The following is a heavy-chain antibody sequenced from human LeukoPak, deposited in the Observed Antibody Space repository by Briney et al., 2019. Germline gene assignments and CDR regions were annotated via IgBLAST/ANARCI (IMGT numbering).Heavy chain of an antibody. V-gene: IGHV3-7*05. Sequence: GGSLRLSCAASGFTFSDYWMTWVRQPPGKGLEWVANIKQDGSEKNYVDSVKGRFTISRDNAKNSLYLQMTSLRAEDTAVYYCVRGHLTTDYWGQGTLVTVSS. CDR3: VRGHLTTDY. CDR2: IKQDGSEK. J-gene: IGHJ4*02. D-gene: IGHD1-1*01. CDR1: GFTFSDYW.